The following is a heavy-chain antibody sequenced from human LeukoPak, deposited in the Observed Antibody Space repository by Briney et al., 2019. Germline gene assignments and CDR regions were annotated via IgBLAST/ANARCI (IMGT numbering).Heavy chain of an antibody. D-gene: IGHD4-11*01. CDR2: ISGSGGST. CDR1: GFTFSSYA. Sequence: GGSLRLSCAASGFTFSSYAMSWVRQAPGKGLEWVSAISGSGGSTYYADSVKGRFTISRDNSKNTLYLQMNSLRAEDTALYYCAKGAREVTTVTTFASDYWGQGTLVTVSS. CDR3: AKGAREVTTVTTFASDY. V-gene: IGHV3-23*01. J-gene: IGHJ4*02.